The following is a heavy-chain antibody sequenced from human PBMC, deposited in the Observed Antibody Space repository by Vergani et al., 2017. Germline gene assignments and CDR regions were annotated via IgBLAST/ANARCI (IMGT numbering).Heavy chain of an antibody. CDR2: IRTYTGHT. CDR1: SHTFQTYG. Sequence: QVQLVQSGAELKKPGASVIVSCKGSSHTFQTYGISWVRQAPGKGLEWMAWIRTYTGHTIYAQKFQDRVTMTADTSTNTAYMELRSLRSDDTAVYFCAKVAPSNSEVTPTAFDVWGQGTMVTVSS. CDR3: AKVAPSNSEVTPTAFDV. J-gene: IGHJ3*01. D-gene: IGHD1-1*01. V-gene: IGHV1-18*01.